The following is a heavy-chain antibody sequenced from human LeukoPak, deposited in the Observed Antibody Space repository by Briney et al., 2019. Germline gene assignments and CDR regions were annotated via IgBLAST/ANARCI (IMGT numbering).Heavy chain of an antibody. CDR1: GGTFSSYA. CDR2: IIPIFGTA. V-gene: IGHV1-69*06. D-gene: IGHD3-9*01. J-gene: IGHJ4*02. Sequence: SVKLSCTASGGTFSSYAISWVRQAPGQGLEWMGGIIPIFGTANYAQKFQGRVTITADKSTSTAYMELSSLRSEDTAVYYCARDLGRTNILTGYYLDYWGQGTLVTVSS. CDR3: ARDLGRTNILTGYYLDY.